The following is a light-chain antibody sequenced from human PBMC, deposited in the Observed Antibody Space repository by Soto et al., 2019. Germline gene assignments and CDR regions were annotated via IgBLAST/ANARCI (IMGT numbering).Light chain of an antibody. CDR2: DAA. CDR3: QQRREYT. Sequence: EIVLTQSPATLSLSPGERATLSCRASQSVSSYFDWYQQKPGQDPRILLYDAANSATGIPARFSGSGSVTDFSLTIGSLELEDFAVYYYQQRREYTFGQGTKLEIK. J-gene: IGKJ2*01. CDR1: QSVSSY. V-gene: IGKV3-11*01.